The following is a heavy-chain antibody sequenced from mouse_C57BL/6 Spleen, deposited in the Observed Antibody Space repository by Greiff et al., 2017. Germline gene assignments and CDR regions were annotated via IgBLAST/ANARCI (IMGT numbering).Heavy chain of an antibody. CDR1: GFTFSDYG. V-gene: IGHV5-17*01. Sequence: EVKLQESGGGLVKPGGSLKLSCAASGFTFSDYGMHWVRQAPEKGLEWVAYISSGSSTIYYADTVKGRFTISRDNAKNTLFLQMTSLRSEDTAMYYCARGNLGYWGQGTLVTVSA. CDR3: ARGNLGY. J-gene: IGHJ3*01. CDR2: ISSGSSTI.